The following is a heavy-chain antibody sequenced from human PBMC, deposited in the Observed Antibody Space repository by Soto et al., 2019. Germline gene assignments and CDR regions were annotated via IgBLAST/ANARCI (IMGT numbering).Heavy chain of an antibody. CDR1: GGTFSNHA. Sequence: SVKVSGKASGGTFSNHAISWVRQAPGQGLEWMGGIVPMFGTSNYAQKFQSRVTTTADKSTNTAYMELSSLTSEDTAVYYCAGWEDFEYYYGVGIWGQGTTVTVSS. D-gene: IGHD3-10*01. V-gene: IGHV1-69*06. CDR2: IVPMFGTS. J-gene: IGHJ6*02. CDR3: AGWEDFEYYYGVGI.